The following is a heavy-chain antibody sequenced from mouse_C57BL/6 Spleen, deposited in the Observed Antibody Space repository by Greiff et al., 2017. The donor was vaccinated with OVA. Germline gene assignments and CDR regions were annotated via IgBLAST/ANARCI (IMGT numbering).Heavy chain of an antibody. J-gene: IGHJ2*01. CDR1: GFNFSSYG. CDR2: ISSGGSYT. CDR3: AREDYYFDY. Sequence: EVQRVESGGDLVKPGGSLKLSCAASGFNFSSYGMSWVRQTPDKRLEWVATISSGGSYTYYPDSVKGRFTISRDNAKNTLYLQMSSLKSEDTAMYYCAREDYYFDYWGQGTTLTVSS. V-gene: IGHV5-6*01.